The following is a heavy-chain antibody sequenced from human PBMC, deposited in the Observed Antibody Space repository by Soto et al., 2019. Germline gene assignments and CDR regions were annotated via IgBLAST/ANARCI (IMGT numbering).Heavy chain of an antibody. CDR1: GFTFSSYA. D-gene: IGHD6-19*01. V-gene: IGHV3-74*01. CDR3: ARVPSSGWYNP. J-gene: IGHJ5*02. Sequence: GGSLRLSCAASGFTFSSYAMSWVRQAPGKGLVWVSRINSDGSSTSYADSVKGRFTISRDNAKNTLYLQMNSLRAEDTAVYYCARVPSSGWYNPWGQGTLVTVSS. CDR2: INSDGSST.